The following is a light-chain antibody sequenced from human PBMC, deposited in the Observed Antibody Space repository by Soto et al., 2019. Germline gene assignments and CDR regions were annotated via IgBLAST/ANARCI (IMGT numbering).Light chain of an antibody. Sequence: FVLTQSQATLSLTPRERATLCCWASQSMRTSLAWYQQKPGQAPRLVIFDASNRADGVPARFGGSGSGTDFTLTINSLEPEDFAAYYCQQRNVWPPITFGQGTRLEIK. CDR3: QQRNVWPPIT. CDR2: DAS. CDR1: QSMRTS. V-gene: IGKV3-11*01. J-gene: IGKJ5*01.